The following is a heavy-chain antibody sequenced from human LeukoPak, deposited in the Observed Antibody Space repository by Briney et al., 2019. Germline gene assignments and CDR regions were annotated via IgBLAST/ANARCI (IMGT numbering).Heavy chain of an antibody. J-gene: IGHJ4*02. V-gene: IGHV3-43*02. CDR3: AKPWEMATIPAY. Sequence: GGSLKLSCAASGFTFDDYAMHWVRQAPGKGLEWVSLISGDGGSTYYADSVKGRFTISRDNSKNSLYLQMNSLRTEDTALYYCAKPWEMATIPAYWGQGTLVTVSS. CDR1: GFTFDDYA. CDR2: ISGDGGST. D-gene: IGHD5-24*01.